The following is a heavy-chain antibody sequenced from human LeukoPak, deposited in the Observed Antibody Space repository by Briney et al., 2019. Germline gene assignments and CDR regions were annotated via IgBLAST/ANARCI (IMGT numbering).Heavy chain of an antibody. V-gene: IGHV3-30*18. CDR3: AKDQIGWAPGYTSGPLDY. CDR2: ISYDGSNK. CDR1: GFTFSSYG. Sequence: GRSLRLSCAASGFTFSSYGMHWVRQAPGKGLEWVAVISYDGSNKYYADSVKGRFTISRDNSKNTVYLEMNSLRAEDTAVYYCAKDQIGWAPGYTSGPLDYWGQGTLVTVSS. J-gene: IGHJ4*02. D-gene: IGHD6-19*01.